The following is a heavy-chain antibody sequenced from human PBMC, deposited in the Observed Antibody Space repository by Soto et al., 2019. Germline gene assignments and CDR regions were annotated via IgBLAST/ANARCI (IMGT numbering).Heavy chain of an antibody. CDR1: GFTFSSYA. D-gene: IGHD3-10*01. V-gene: IGHV3-23*01. CDR3: AKDFYMGSEWFGESTAASVDY. J-gene: IGHJ4*02. CDR2: ISGSGGST. Sequence: PGGSLRLSCAASGFTFSSYAMSWVRQAPGKGLEWVSAISGSGGSTYYADSVKGRFTISRDNSKNTLYLQMNSLRAEDTAVYYCAKDFYMGSEWFGESTAASVDYWGQGTLVTVSS.